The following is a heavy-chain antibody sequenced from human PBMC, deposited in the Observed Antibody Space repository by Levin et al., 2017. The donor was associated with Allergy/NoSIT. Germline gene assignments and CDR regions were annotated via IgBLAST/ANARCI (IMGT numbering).Heavy chain of an antibody. CDR1: GFTFSSYG. D-gene: IGHD2-8*01. CDR2: ISGSGGST. V-gene: IGHV3-23*01. CDR3: AKDEGYCTNGVCYTFDY. Sequence: PGGSLRLSCAASGFTFSSYGMSWVRQAPGKGLEWVSAISGSGGSTYYADSVKGRFTISRDNSKNTLYLQMNSLRAEDTAVYYCAKDEGYCTNGVCYTFDYWGQGTLVTVSS. J-gene: IGHJ4*02.